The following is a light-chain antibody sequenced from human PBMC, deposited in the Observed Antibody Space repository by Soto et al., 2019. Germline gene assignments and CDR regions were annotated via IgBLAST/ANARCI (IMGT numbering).Light chain of an antibody. CDR3: SSYTSTSTLYV. J-gene: IGLJ1*01. CDR2: EVS. V-gene: IGLV2-14*01. Sequence: QSALTQPASVSGSPGQSITISCTGTSSDVGGYNYVSWYQQHPGKAPKVIIFEVSNRPSGGSNRFSGSKSGNTASLIISGLQAEDEADYYCSSYTSTSTLYVFGTGTKVTVL. CDR1: SSDVGGYNY.